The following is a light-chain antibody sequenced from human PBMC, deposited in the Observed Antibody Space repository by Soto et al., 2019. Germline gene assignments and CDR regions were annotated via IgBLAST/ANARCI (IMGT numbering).Light chain of an antibody. CDR3: QQYGSSRT. V-gene: IGKV3-20*01. Sequence: EIVLTQSPGTLSLSPGERATLSCRASQSVSSSYLAWYQQKPGQAPRLLIYGASSRAPGIPDRFSGSGSGTDFTLTISRLETEDFAVYYCQQYGSSRTFGQGTKV. J-gene: IGKJ1*01. CDR1: QSVSSSY. CDR2: GAS.